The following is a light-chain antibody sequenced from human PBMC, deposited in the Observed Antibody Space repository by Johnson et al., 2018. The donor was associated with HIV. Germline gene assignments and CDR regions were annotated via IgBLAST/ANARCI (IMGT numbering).Light chain of an antibody. CDR2: DDN. CDR1: TSNIGNNY. J-gene: IGLJ1*01. Sequence: QSVLTQPPSVSATPGQKVTISCSGSTSNIGNNYVSWYQQFPGAAPKLLIYDDNKRPSRIPDRFSGSKSGTSATLGLTGLQTADEADFYCGAWDSSLSAYVFGSGTKVTVL. V-gene: IGLV1-51*01. CDR3: GAWDSSLSAYV.